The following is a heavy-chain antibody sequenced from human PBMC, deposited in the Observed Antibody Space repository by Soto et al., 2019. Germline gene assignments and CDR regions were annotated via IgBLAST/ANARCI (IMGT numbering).Heavy chain of an antibody. J-gene: IGHJ3*02. CDR3: EGDLPYGSYAFDI. V-gene: IGHV6-1*01. CDR2: TYNRSKRYN. D-gene: IGHD1-26*01. Sequence: SQTLSLTCAISGDSVSSNSAAWNWIRPSPSGGLAWLGRTYNRSKRYNDNAVSVKSRITINPDTSKNQFSLQLNAVTAEDTAVYCCEGDLPYGSYAFDIWGQGTMVTVSS. CDR1: GDSVSSNSAA.